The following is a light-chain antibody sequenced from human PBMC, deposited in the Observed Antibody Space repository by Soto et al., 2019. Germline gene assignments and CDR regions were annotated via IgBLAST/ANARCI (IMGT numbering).Light chain of an antibody. CDR1: QSISSY. Sequence: DLQMTQSPSSLSASVGDRVTITCRASQSISSYLNWYQQKPGKAPKLLIYAASSLQSGVPSRFSGSGSGTDFTLTISSLQPEDFATYYCQQSYSTPNTFGPGTKVDIK. CDR2: AAS. CDR3: QQSYSTPNT. J-gene: IGKJ3*01. V-gene: IGKV1-39*01.